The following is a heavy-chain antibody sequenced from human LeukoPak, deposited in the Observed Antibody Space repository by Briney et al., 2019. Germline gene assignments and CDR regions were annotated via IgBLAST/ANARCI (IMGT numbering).Heavy chain of an antibody. J-gene: IGHJ6*03. CDR3: ARGLEVTYYMDV. CDR1: GFTFDDYA. Sequence: GGSLRLSCAASGFTFDDYAMHWVRQAPGKGLEWVSGISWNSGSIGYADSVKGRFTISRDNAKNSLYLQMNSLRAEDTALYYCARGLEVTYYMDVWGKGTTVTISS. CDR2: ISWNSGSI. D-gene: IGHD3-10*01. V-gene: IGHV3-9*01.